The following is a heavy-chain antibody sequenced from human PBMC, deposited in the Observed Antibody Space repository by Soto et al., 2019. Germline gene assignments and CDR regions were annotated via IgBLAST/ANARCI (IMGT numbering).Heavy chain of an antibody. D-gene: IGHD3-22*01. Sequence: PSETLSLTCSVSGGSISSGGYYWSWIRQHPGKGLEWIGYTYYSGSTYYNPSLKSRVSISVATSKNQFSLKLSSVTAADTAVYYCPRVYYRDNYYGMDVWGQGTTVTVSS. J-gene: IGHJ6*01. V-gene: IGHV4-31*03. CDR2: TYYSGST. CDR3: PRVYYRDNYYGMDV. CDR1: GGSISSGGYY.